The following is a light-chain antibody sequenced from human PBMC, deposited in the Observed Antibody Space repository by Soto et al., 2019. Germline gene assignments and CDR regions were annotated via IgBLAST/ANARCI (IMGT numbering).Light chain of an antibody. CDR2: DAS. J-gene: IGKJ2*01. Sequence: EIVLTQSPATLSLSPGARATLSCRASQIVSSYLAWYQQKPGQAPRLLIYDASNRATGIPARFSGSGSGTAFTITISSLEPEDFAVYYCQQRSSWPPYTFGPGTRLQIK. V-gene: IGKV3-11*01. CDR1: QIVSSY. CDR3: QQRSSWPPYT.